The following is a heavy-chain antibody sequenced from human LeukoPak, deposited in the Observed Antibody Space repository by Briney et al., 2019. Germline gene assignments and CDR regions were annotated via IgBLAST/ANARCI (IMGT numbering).Heavy chain of an antibody. D-gene: IGHD1-26*01. V-gene: IGHV3-23*01. Sequence: PGGSLRLSCAASGFTFSIYAMSWVRQAPGKGLEWVSAISASGGTTYYADSVKGRFTISRDNSKNTVHLQMNSLRAEDTALYYCAKESPYPVGGAGRIYYFDYWGQGALVTVSS. CDR1: GFTFSIYA. J-gene: IGHJ4*02. CDR2: ISASGGTT. CDR3: AKESPYPVGGAGRIYYFDY.